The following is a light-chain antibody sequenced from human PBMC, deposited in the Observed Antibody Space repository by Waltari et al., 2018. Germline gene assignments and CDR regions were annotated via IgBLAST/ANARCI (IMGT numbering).Light chain of an antibody. V-gene: IGLV2-14*01. CDR2: EVS. J-gene: IGLJ1*01. CDR3: NSFTTSSTYV. Sequence: QSALTQPASVSGSPGQSITISCTATSSAIASYNYVSWYQQHPGKVPKLIIYEVSNRPSGVSHRFSGSKSGNTASLTISGLQPEDEADYYCNSFTTSSTYVFGTGTMVTVL. CDR1: SSAIASYNY.